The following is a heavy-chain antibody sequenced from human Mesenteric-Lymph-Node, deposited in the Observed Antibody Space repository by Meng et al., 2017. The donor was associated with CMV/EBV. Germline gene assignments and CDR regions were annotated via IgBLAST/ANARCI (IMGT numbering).Heavy chain of an antibody. CDR2: IWYDSSNQ. D-gene: IGHD3-3*01. J-gene: IGHJ4*02. CDR3: AKAYYEFWSGYLFDS. V-gene: IGHV3-33*06. CDR1: GFACSKYG. Sequence: SGFACSKYGMHWVRQAPGKGLEWVAVIWYDSSNQFYAASVKGRFTISRDNSKNTLFLQMNSLRGEDTAVYYCAKAYYEFWSGYLFDSWGRGTLVTVSS.